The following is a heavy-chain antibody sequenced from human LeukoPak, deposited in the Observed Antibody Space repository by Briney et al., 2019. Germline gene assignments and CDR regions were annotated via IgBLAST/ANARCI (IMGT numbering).Heavy chain of an antibody. CDR2: IRFDGNNK. J-gene: IGHJ4*02. V-gene: IGHV3-30*02. CDR3: AKGTYYYDSSGYLPFDY. Sequence: GGSLRLSCAASGFTFSNYGIHWVRQAPGKGLEWVTFIRFDGNNKYYADSVKGRFTISRDNSKNTLYLQMNSLRAEDTAVCYCAKGTYYYDSSGYLPFDYWGQGTLVTVSS. D-gene: IGHD3-22*01. CDR1: GFTFSNYG.